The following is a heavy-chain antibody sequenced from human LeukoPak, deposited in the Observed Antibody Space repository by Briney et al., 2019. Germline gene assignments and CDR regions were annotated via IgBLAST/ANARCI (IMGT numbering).Heavy chain of an antibody. CDR3: ARDRGVAHYDSSGYYLDDAFDI. CDR2: ISAYNGNT. J-gene: IGHJ3*02. D-gene: IGHD3-22*01. CDR1: GYTFTSFG. Sequence: ASVKVSCKASGYTFTSFGISWVRQAPGQGLEWMGWISAYNGNTNYAQKLQGRVTMTTDTSTSTAYMELRSLRSDDTAVYYCARDRGVAHYDSSGYYLDDAFDIWGQGTMVTVSS. V-gene: IGHV1-18*01.